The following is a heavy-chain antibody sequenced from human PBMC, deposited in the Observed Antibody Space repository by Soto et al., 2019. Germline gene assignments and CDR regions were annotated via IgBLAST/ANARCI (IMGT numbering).Heavy chain of an antibody. Sequence: SETLSLTCTVSGGSISGDYWGWIRQPPGKGLEWIATIYYSGRTFYNPSLESRVTIYVDTSRDQFSLKLTSVTAADTAVYYCARLPRTTTSGSGNDFWGQGTLVTVSS. CDR3: ARLPRTTTSGSGNDF. V-gene: IGHV4-39*01. D-gene: IGHD3-10*01. CDR2: IYYSGRT. CDR1: GGSISGDY. J-gene: IGHJ4*02.